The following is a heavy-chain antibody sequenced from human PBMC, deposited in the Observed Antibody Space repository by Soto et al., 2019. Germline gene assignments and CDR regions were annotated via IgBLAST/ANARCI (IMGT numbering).Heavy chain of an antibody. Sequence: GASVKVSCKASGYTFTSYGISWVRQAPGQGLEWMGWISAYNGNTNYAQKLQGRATMTTDTSTSTAYMELRSLRSDDTAVYYCARDHTGYYDSSGYYFLDYWGQGTLVTVSS. CDR3: ARDHTGYYDSSGYYFLDY. D-gene: IGHD3-22*01. CDR1: GYTFTSYG. V-gene: IGHV1-18*04. CDR2: ISAYNGNT. J-gene: IGHJ4*02.